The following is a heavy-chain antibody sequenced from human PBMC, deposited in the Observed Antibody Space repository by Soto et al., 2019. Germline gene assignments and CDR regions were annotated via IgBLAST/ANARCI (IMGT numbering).Heavy chain of an antibody. J-gene: IGHJ5*02. D-gene: IGHD3-16*01. CDR3: ARDMKSVRFWGTNGFDP. Sequence: GGAPRLSCGGSGFKFGALGMKWGRQGPGKGLEWVSSITLSSSYIYYADSVKGRFTVSRDNAKNSLYLDMKSLTVDDTAVYYCARDMKSVRFWGTNGFDPWGQGTLVTVSS. CDR1: GFKFGALG. CDR2: ITLSSSYI. V-gene: IGHV3-21*01.